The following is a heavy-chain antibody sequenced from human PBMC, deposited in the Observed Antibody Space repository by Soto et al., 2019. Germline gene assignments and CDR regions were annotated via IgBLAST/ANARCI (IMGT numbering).Heavy chain of an antibody. D-gene: IGHD5-12*01. V-gene: IGHV4-39*01. CDR2: FHYNERT. Sequence: PSETLSLTCSVPGGSISSGPYSWGWIRQPPGAGLEWIGTFHYNERTFYNPPLEGRVTISVDTSKNQFSLKVTSATVADTAVYYCARHQDGYKFMYFFDYWGQGTLVTVSS. CDR1: GGSISSGPYS. J-gene: IGHJ4*02. CDR3: ARHQDGYKFMYFFDY.